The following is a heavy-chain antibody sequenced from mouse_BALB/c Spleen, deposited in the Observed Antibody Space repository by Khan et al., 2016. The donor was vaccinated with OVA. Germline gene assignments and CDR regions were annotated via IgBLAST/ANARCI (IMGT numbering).Heavy chain of an antibody. J-gene: IGHJ4*01. CDR2: ISSSGST. D-gene: IGHD2-3*01. V-gene: IGHV3-2*02. CDR1: GYSITSDYA. CDR3: ARDGSHYNYAMDY. Sequence: VQLKESGPGLVKPSQSLSLTCTVTGYSITSDYAWNWIRQFPGNKLEWMGYISSSGSTNYNPALKSRISITRDTSKNQFFLQLNSVTTEDTATYYCARDGSHYNYAMDYWGQGTSVTVSS.